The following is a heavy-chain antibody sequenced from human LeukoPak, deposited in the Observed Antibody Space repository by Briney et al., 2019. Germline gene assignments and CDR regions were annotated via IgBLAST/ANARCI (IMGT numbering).Heavy chain of an antibody. D-gene: IGHD5-12*01. CDR3: ARDERRGYSGYDPYYMDV. Sequence: GSSVKVSCKASGGTFSSYAISWVRQAPGQGLEWMGWINPNSGATTYAQKFKGRVTMTRDTSIDTAYMEMSGLRSDDTAMYFCARDERRGYSGYDPYYMDVWGKGTTLAVSS. J-gene: IGHJ6*03. CDR2: INPNSGAT. V-gene: IGHV1-2*02. CDR1: GGTFSSYA.